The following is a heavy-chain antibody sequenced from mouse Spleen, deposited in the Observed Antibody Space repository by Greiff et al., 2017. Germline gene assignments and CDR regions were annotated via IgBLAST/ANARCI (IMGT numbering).Heavy chain of an antibody. CDR3: ASRGRTTYVYYAMDY. CDR1: GFTFSSYY. V-gene: IGHV5-6-4*01. J-gene: IGHJ4*01. Sequence: DVKLVESGGGLVKGGGSLKLSCAASGFTFSSYYMSWVRQTPEKRLEWVATISSGGGATYFPDSVKGRFTISRDNAKNILYLQMSSLNSEDTAVYYCASRGRTTYVYYAMDYWGQGTSVTVSS. D-gene: IGHD5-5*01. CDR2: ISSGGGAT.